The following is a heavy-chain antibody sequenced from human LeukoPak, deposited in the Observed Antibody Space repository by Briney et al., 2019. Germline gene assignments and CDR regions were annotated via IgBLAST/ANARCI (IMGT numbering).Heavy chain of an antibody. CDR3: GRGPAMVATRLDF. CDR2: IRYDGSNK. V-gene: IGHV3-30*02. CDR1: GFTFSSYG. J-gene: IGHJ4*02. D-gene: IGHD4-23*01. Sequence: PGGSLRLSCAASGFTFSSYGMHWVRQAPGKGREWVAFIRYDGSNKYYADSVKGRFTISRDNSKNTLYLQMNSLRAEDTAVYYCGRGPAMVATRLDFWGQGTLVTVSS.